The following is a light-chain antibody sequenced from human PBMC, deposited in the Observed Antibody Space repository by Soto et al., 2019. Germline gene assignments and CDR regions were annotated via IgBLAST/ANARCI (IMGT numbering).Light chain of an antibody. CDR2: DVS. V-gene: IGLV2-11*01. J-gene: IGLJ1*01. CDR1: SSDVGDYNF. CDR3: CSYAGSYSDV. Sequence: QSALTQPRSVSGSPGQSVTISCTGTSSDVGDYNFVSWYQQHPDKAPKLIIYDVSKRPSGVPDRFSGSKSGNTASLTISGLQADDETDYYCCSYAGSYSDVFGTGTKLTVL.